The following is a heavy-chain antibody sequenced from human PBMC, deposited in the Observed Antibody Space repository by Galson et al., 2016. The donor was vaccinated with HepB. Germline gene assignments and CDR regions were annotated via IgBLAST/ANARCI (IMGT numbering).Heavy chain of an antibody. D-gene: IGHD3-16*01. CDR3: ARDVPSDSWGAFDI. J-gene: IGHJ3*02. CDR2: EK. V-gene: IGHV3-7*03. Sequence: EKHYAASVTGRFTISRDNGDNSLYLQMHSLRVEDTAVYYCARDVPSDSWGAFDIWGQGTMVTVSS.